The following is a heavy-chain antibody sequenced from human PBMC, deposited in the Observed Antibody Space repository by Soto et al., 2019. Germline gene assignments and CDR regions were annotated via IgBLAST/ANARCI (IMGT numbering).Heavy chain of an antibody. D-gene: IGHD2-8*02. CDR3: VGRLSDWGCIEF. CDR1: GGSITNYY. Sequence: ASETLSLTCTVSGGSITNYYWSWIRQPPGKRLEYIGYMYYSGNTYYNPSLKSRVTISGAASKNQFPRKLKSVTAADTTVYYWVGRLSDWGCIEFWGKGNMVAV. CDR2: MYYSGNT. V-gene: IGHV4-59*01. J-gene: IGHJ4*02.